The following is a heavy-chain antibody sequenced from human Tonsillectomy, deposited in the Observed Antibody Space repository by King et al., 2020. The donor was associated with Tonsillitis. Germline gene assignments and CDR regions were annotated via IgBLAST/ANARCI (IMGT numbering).Heavy chain of an antibody. Sequence: VQLVESGAEVKKAGASVKVSCMASGYTFTDYYLHWVRQAPGQGLEWMGWINPNSGGTNYAQKFQGRVTMTRDTSVSSAYRELSRLRFDDAAVYYCARGYCSTTSCFLFDYWGQGTLVTVSS. CDR3: ARGYCSTTSCFLFDY. V-gene: IGHV1-2*02. CDR2: INPNSGGT. J-gene: IGHJ4*02. D-gene: IGHD2-2*01. CDR1: GYTFTDYY.